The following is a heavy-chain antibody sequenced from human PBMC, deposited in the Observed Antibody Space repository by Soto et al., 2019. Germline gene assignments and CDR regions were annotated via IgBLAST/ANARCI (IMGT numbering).Heavy chain of an antibody. J-gene: IGHJ2*01. Sequence: QVQLVQSGAEVKKPGASVKVSCKASGYTFTIYYMHWVRQAPGQGLEWMGWINSDSGGTKYAQKFQGGGTMTTDTSISTVYMELSRLRSDDTAVYYCAREIRSGYYTYWYFDLWGRGTLVTVSS. CDR3: AREIRSGYYTYWYFDL. V-gene: IGHV1-2*02. D-gene: IGHD3-3*01. CDR1: GYTFTIYY. CDR2: INSDSGGT.